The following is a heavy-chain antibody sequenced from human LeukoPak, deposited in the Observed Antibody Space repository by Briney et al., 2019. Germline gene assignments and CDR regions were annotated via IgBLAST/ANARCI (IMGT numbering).Heavy chain of an antibody. CDR1: GYSINSGHY. J-gene: IGHJ5*02. V-gene: IGHV4-38-2*02. D-gene: IGHD5-12*01. CDR2: IHYSASA. Sequence: SETLSLTCTVSGYSINSGHYWGWIRRPPGKRLEWIGSIHYSASAYYNPTLKSRVTISVDASKNQFSLNLTSVTAADAAVYYCARDLGYSGFDWAPWGQGTLVTVSS. CDR3: ARDLGYSGFDWAP.